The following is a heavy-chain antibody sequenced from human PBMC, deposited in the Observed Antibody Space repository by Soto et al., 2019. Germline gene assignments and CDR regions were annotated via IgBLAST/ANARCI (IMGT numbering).Heavy chain of an antibody. D-gene: IGHD6-13*01. V-gene: IGHV1-46*01. CDR3: ARELAAGDH. CDR1: GYTFTHYY. Sequence: QVQLVQSGAEVKKPGASVKVSCRTSGYTFTHYYIHWVRQAPGQGLEWLGIINPASGSTNYAQDFQGRVTLTMDRSTTTVYMELSGLRAEDTAIFYCARELAAGDHWGPGTLVTVSS. CDR2: INPASGST. J-gene: IGHJ4*02.